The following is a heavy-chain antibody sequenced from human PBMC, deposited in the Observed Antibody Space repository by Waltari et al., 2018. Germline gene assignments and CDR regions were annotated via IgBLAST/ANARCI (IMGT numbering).Heavy chain of an antibody. J-gene: IGHJ4*02. D-gene: IGHD6-19*01. CDR3: ARGGTTVAGHLDY. CDR1: SGSFSGYY. Sequence: VQLQQWGAGLLKASETLSLTCAVYSGSFSGYYWSWIRQPPGKGLEWMGDINHSGSTSYNRSLKSRITISIDTARNQFSLRLNCVNAADPAVYYCARGGTTVAGHLDYWGQGTLVTVSS. CDR2: INHSGST. V-gene: IGHV4-34*01.